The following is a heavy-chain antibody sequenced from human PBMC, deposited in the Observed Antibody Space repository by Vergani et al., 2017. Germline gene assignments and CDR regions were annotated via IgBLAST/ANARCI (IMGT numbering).Heavy chain of an antibody. J-gene: IGHJ5*02. CDR3: AREYGSGSYDGWFDP. Sequence: QVQLVESGGGVVQPGRSLRLSCAASGFTFSSYAMHWVRQAPGKGLEWVAVISYDGSNKYYGDSVKGRFTISRDNSKNTRYLQMNSLRAEDTAVYYCAREYGSGSYDGWFDPWGQGTLVTVSS. V-gene: IGHV3-30-3*01. CDR1: GFTFSSYA. D-gene: IGHD3-10*01. CDR2: ISYDGSNK.